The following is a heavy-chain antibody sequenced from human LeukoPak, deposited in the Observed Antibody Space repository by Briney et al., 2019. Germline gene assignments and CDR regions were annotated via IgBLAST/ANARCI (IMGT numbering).Heavy chain of an antibody. J-gene: IGHJ4*02. CDR1: GFTFSSYS. V-gene: IGHV3-48*01. CDR2: ISSSSSTI. CDR3: ARGRDLWFGESHYPRFDY. D-gene: IGHD3-10*01. Sequence: PGGSLRLSCAASGFTFSSYSMNWVRQAPGKGLEWVSYISSSSSTIYYADSVKGRFTISRDNAKNSLYLQMNSLRAEDTAVYYCARGRDLWFGESHYPRFDYWGQGTLVTVSS.